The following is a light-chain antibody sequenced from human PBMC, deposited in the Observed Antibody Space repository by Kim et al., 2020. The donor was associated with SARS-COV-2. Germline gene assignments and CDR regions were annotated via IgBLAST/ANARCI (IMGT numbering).Light chain of an antibody. CDR2: DVN. CDR1: SSDVGVYNY. V-gene: IGLV2-14*03. CDR3: SSYASSTVI. Sequence: GQSITISCTGTSSDVGVYNYVSWYQQHPGKTPKLLLYDVNNRPSGVSNRFSGSKSGNTASLTISGLQADDEADYYCSSYASSTVIFGGGTQLTVL. J-gene: IGLJ2*01.